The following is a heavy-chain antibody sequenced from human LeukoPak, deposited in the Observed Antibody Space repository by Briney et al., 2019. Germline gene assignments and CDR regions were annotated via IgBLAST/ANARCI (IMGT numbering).Heavy chain of an antibody. CDR2: IIPIFGTA. CDR1: GGTFSSYA. CDR3: ARRLLTGYYTYDY. Sequence: SVKVSYKASGGTFSSYAISWVRQAPGQGLEWMGGIIPIFGTANYAQKFQGRVTITADESTSTAYMELSSLRSEDTAVYYCARRLLTGYYTYDYWGQGTLVTVSS. V-gene: IGHV1-69*13. J-gene: IGHJ4*02. D-gene: IGHD3-9*01.